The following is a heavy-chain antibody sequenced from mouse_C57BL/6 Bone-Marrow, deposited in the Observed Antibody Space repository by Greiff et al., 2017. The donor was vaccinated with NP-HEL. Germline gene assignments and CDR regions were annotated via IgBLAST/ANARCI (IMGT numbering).Heavy chain of an antibody. J-gene: IGHJ1*03. V-gene: IGHV5-15*04. CDR3: ARHAITTVVATGYFDV. Sequence: EVMLVESGGGLVQPGGSLKLSCAASGFTFSDYGMAWVRQAPRKGPEWVAFISNLAYSIYYADTVTGRFPISRENAKNTLYLEMSSLRSEDTAMYYCARHAITTVVATGYFDVWGTGTTVTVSS. CDR2: ISNLAYSI. CDR1: GFTFSDYG. D-gene: IGHD1-1*01.